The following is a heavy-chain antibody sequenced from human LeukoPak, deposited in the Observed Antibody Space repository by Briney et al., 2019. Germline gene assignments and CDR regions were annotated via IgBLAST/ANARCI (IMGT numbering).Heavy chain of an antibody. CDR1: GGTFSSYA. CDR3: AREVHTEVATIRAFDI. J-gene: IGHJ3*02. V-gene: IGHV1-69*13. D-gene: IGHD5-12*01. CDR2: IIPIFGTA. Sequence: ASVKVSCKASGGTFSSYAISWVRQAPGQGLEWMGGIIPIFGTANYAQKFQGRVTIIADESTSTAYMELSSLRSEDTAVYYCAREVHTEVATIRAFDIWGQGTMVTVSS.